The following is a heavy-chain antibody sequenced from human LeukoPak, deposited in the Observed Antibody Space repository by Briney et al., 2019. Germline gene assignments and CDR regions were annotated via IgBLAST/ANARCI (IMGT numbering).Heavy chain of an antibody. V-gene: IGHV1-2*02. CDR1: GYTFTASY. Sequence: ASVKVSCEASGYTFTASYMHWVRQAPGQGLEWMGWINPNSGVTNYAQKFQGRVTMTRYTSISTAYMELSSLRSDDTAVYYCARDSRGFSVDPWGQGTLVTVSS. CDR3: ARDSRGFSVDP. CDR2: INPNSGVT. D-gene: IGHD2-15*01. J-gene: IGHJ5*02.